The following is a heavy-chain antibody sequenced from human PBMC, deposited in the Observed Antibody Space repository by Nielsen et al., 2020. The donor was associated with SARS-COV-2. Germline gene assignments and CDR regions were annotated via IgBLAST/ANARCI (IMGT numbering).Heavy chain of an antibody. J-gene: IGHJ4*02. CDR2: IFYRGST. CDR3: VRIDMATISVDY. Sequence: SETLSLTCTVYGGSFSGYYWTWIRQPLGKGLEWIGYIFYRGSTNYNPSLKSRVTISVDTSKNQFSLKVNSVTAADTAVYYCVRIDMATISVDYWGRGTLVTVSS. V-gene: IGHV4-59*01. CDR1: GGSFSGYY. D-gene: IGHD5-24*01.